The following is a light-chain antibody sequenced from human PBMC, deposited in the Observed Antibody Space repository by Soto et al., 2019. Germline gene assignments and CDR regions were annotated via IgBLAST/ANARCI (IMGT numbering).Light chain of an antibody. CDR1: SSDVGSYNL. CDR3: CSYAGSSTLV. J-gene: IGLJ2*01. Sequence: QSALTQPASVSGSPGQSITVSCTGTSSDVGSYNLVSWYQQHPGKAPKFIIYEVSERPSGVSNRFSGSKSGNTASLTISGLQAEDEADYYCCSYAGSSTLVFGGGTKLTVL. CDR2: EVS. V-gene: IGLV2-23*02.